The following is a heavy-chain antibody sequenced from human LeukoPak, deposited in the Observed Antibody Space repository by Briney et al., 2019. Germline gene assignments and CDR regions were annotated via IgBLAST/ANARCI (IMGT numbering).Heavy chain of an antibody. Sequence: GGSLRLSCAASGFSFSAYSLNWVRQAPGKGLQWVSSISSGSDYIHYADSVKGRFTISRDNAEKSLYLQMNSLRAEDTAVYYCARWDYDFWSGYYSGDAFDIWGQGTMVTVSS. D-gene: IGHD3-3*01. CDR1: GFSFSAYS. CDR3: ARWDYDFWSGYYSGDAFDI. V-gene: IGHV3-21*01. J-gene: IGHJ3*02. CDR2: ISSGSDYI.